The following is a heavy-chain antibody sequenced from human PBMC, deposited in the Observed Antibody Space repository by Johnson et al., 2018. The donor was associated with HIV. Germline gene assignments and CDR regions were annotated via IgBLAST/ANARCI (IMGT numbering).Heavy chain of an antibody. V-gene: IGHV3-30-3*01. CDR1: GFTFSSYA. D-gene: IGHD3-22*01. Sequence: VQLVESGGGVVQPGRSLRLSCAASGFTFSSYAMHWVRQAPGKGLEWVAVISYDGNIKYYADSVRGRFTISRDNSKNTLYLQMNSLRTEDTAVYYCARERITMIVNDAFDIWGQGTMVTVSS. CDR2: ISYDGNIK. J-gene: IGHJ3*02. CDR3: ARERITMIVNDAFDI.